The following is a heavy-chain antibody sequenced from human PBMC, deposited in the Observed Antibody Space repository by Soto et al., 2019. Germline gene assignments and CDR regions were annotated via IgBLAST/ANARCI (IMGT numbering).Heavy chain of an antibody. Sequence: EVQLVESGGGLVKPGGSLRLSCAASGFTFSSYSMNWVRQAPGKGLEWVSSISSSSSYIYYADPVKGRFTISRDNAKNSLYLQMNSLRAEDTAVYYCARDRSAAWFDPWGQGTLVTVSS. CDR3: ARDRSAAWFDP. J-gene: IGHJ5*02. D-gene: IGHD3-10*01. V-gene: IGHV3-21*01. CDR1: GFTFSSYS. CDR2: ISSSSSYI.